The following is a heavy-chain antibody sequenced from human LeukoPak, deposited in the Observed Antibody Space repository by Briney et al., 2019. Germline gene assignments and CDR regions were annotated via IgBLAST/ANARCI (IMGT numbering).Heavy chain of an antibody. J-gene: IGHJ3*02. CDR3: ARASGPDIFAFDI. D-gene: IGHD3-9*01. Sequence: ASVKVSCKASGGTFSSYAISWVRQAPGQGLEWMGWISAYNGNTNYAQKLQGRVTMTTDTSTSTAYMELRSLRSDDTAVYYCARASGPDIFAFDIWGQGTMVTVSS. V-gene: IGHV1-18*01. CDR2: ISAYNGNT. CDR1: GGTFSSYA.